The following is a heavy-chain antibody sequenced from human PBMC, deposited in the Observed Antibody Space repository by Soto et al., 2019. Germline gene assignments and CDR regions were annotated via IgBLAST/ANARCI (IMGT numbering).Heavy chain of an antibody. V-gene: IGHV3-23*01. CDR2: ISGSDADT. Sequence: PGGSLRLSCAASGFTVSSHAMSWVRQAPGKGLEWVSTISGSDADTYYADSVKGRFTISRDSSSSTLYLQMNNLRGDDTAVYFCTKSRRGILMVYGFGGMDVWGQGTTVTVSS. J-gene: IGHJ6*02. D-gene: IGHD2-8*01. CDR1: GFTVSSHA. CDR3: TKSRRGILMVYGFGGMDV.